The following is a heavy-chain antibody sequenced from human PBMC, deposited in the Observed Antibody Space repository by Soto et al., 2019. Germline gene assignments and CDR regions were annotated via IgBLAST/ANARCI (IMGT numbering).Heavy chain of an antibody. V-gene: IGHV3-21*01. Sequence: GGSLRLSCAASGFTFSSYSMNWVRQAPGKGLEWVSSISSSSSYIYYADSVKGRFTISRDNAKNSLYLQMNSLRAEDTAVYYCARQLVPWGYFDYWGQGTLVTVSS. CDR2: ISSSSSYI. CDR3: ARQLVPWGYFDY. CDR1: GFTFSSYS. D-gene: IGHD6-6*01. J-gene: IGHJ4*02.